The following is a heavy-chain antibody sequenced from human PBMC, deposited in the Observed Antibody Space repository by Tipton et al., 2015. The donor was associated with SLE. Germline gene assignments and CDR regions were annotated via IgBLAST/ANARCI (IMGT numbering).Heavy chain of an antibody. CDR1: GINFRNSI. J-gene: IGHJ4*02. Sequence: SLRLSCAASGINFRNSIMHWVRQAPGKGLEWVAGLSFDGSEYYIDSVEGRLIISRDNSKKMVYLQMNSLRDEDTAVYYCVRLERYSGYDWHFDHWGQGTLVTVSS. V-gene: IGHV3-30*03. CDR3: VRLERYSGYDWHFDH. D-gene: IGHD5-12*01. CDR2: LSFDGSE.